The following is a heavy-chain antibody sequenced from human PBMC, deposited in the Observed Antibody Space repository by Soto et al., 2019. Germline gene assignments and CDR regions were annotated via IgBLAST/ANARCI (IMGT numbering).Heavy chain of an antibody. J-gene: IGHJ4*02. CDR1: GFTFSSYW. V-gene: IGHV3-74*01. CDR2: INSDGSST. Sequence: PGGSLRLSCAASGFTFSSYWMHWVRQAPGKGLVWVSRINSDGSSTSYADSVKGRFTISRDNAKNTLYLQMNSLRAEDTAVYYCARDLGDIVVVPAAILRHWGQGTLVTVSS. CDR3: ARDLGDIVVVPAAILRH. D-gene: IGHD2-2*02.